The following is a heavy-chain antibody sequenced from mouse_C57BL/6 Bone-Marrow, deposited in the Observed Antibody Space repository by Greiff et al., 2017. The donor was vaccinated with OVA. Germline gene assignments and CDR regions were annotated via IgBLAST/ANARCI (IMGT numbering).Heavy chain of an antibody. J-gene: IGHJ2*01. CDR2: IYPGSGST. V-gene: IGHV1-55*01. Sequence: QVQLQQPGAELAKPGASVKMSCKASGYTFTSYWITWVKQRPGQGLEWIGDIYPGSGSTYYNEKFKGKATLTVDKSSSTAYMQLSSLTSEDAAVYYCAYDYEDYWGQGTTLTVTS. CDR1: GYTFTSYW. CDR3: AYDYEDY. D-gene: IGHD2-4*01.